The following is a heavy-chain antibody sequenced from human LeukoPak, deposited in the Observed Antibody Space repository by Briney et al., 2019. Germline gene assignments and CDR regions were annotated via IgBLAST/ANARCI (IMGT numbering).Heavy chain of an antibody. CDR1: GFTFDDYA. J-gene: IGHJ4*02. CDR2: ISWNSGSI. CDR3: AKDIGMVRGVIIMGGFDY. V-gene: IGHV3-9*01. Sequence: GGSLRLSCAASGFTFDDYAMHWVRQAPGKGLEWVSGISWNSGSIGYADSVKSRFTISRDNAKNSLYLQMNSLGAEDTALYYCAKDIGMVRGVIIMGGFDYWGQGTLVTVSS. D-gene: IGHD3-10*01.